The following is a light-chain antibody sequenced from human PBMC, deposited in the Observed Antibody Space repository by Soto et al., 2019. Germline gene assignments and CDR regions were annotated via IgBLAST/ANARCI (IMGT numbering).Light chain of an antibody. CDR2: AAS. V-gene: IGKV1-39*01. CDR1: QSISSY. CDR3: QQSYTTPFT. Sequence: DIQMTQSPSSLSASVGDRVTITCRASQSISSYLNWYQQKPGKAPKVLIYAASTLQSGVPSRFSGSGAGNDFTLTISSLQPEDFATYFCQQSYTTPFTFGPGTKVDIK. J-gene: IGKJ3*01.